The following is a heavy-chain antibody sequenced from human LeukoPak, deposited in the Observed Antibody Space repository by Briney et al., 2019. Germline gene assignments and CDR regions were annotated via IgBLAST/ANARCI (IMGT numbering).Heavy chain of an antibody. V-gene: IGHV3-43*01. CDR1: GFTFDDFT. CDR2: IGRRGDPK. J-gene: IGHJ4*02. Sequence: PGRSLRLSCATSGFTFDDFTMHWVRQPPGKGLEWVSLIGRRGDPKYYANSLEGRFTISRDNRRRYVFLQMNSLRPDDTAFYYCIKEGRGYKYGLRDWGQGTLVTASS. D-gene: IGHD5-18*01. CDR3: IKEGRGYKYGLRD.